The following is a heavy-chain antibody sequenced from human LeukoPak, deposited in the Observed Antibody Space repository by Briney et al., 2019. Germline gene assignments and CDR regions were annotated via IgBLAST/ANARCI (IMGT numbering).Heavy chain of an antibody. Sequence: GGSLRLSCTASGFTFSTHSMHWVRQAPGKGPVWVSRINSDGSSTRYADSVTGRFTISRDNAKNSVYLQMNSLRAEDTAVYYCAKVLGGLWPGIDYWGQGTVVTVSS. CDR1: GFTFSTHS. D-gene: IGHD2-15*01. J-gene: IGHJ4*02. CDR2: INSDGSST. V-gene: IGHV3-74*01. CDR3: AKVLGGLWPGIDY.